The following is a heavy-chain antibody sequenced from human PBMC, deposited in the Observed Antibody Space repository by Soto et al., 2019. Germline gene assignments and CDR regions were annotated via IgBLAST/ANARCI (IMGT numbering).Heavy chain of an antibody. CDR2: VSDSGAKT. CDR1: GFTFGTNP. CDR3: AKDFQFGGSGTGYFDN. V-gene: IGHV3-23*01. D-gene: IGHD3-10*01. Sequence: GGSLRLSCVASGFTFGTNPMSWVRQAPGKGLEWVSGVSDSGAKTYYADSVKGRFTVSGDNSKNTLYLEMKSLRAEDTAVYYCAKDFQFGGSGTGYFDNWGQGTLVTVSS. J-gene: IGHJ4*02.